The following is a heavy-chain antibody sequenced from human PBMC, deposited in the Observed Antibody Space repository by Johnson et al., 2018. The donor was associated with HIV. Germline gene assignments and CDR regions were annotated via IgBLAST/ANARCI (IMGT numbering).Heavy chain of an antibody. D-gene: IGHD5-24*01. V-gene: IGHV3-11*04. J-gene: IGHJ3*02. CDR2: ITASGSPI. CDR3: ARGRGWWLQLGGAFDI. Sequence: QVQLVESGGGWVKPGGSLRLSCAASGFIFSDSYMSWIRQAPGKGLEWLSYITASGSPIYYADSVRGRFTISRDNAKNSLYLQMNSLRAEDTAIYYCARGRGWWLQLGGAFDIWGQGTMVTVSS. CDR1: GFIFSDSY.